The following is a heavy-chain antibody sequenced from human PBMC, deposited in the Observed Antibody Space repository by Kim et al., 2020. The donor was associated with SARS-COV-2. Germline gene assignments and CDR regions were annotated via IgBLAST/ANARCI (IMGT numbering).Heavy chain of an antibody. CDR2: LSDDGRAT. J-gene: IGHJ4*01. D-gene: IGHD3-10*02. CDR3: AKARGGCLCQYHFDH. CDR1: GFTFSGYA. V-gene: IGHV3-23*01. Sequence: GGSLRLSCAASGFTFSGYAMNWVRQAPGKGLEWVSGLSDDGRATYYADSVKGRFTIFRDNSKNMVHLQMNSLSAEDTAVYYCAKARGGCLCQYHFDHCG.